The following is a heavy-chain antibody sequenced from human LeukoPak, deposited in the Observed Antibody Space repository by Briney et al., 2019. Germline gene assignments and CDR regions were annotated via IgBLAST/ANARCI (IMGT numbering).Heavy chain of an antibody. V-gene: IGHV4-59*01. CDR3: ARYPFDGYNYYFVC. CDR1: GGSISSYY. Sequence: KASETLSLTCTVSGGSISSYYWSWIRQPPGKGLEWIGYIYYSGSTNYNPSLKSRVTMSVDTSKNQFSLKLSSVTAAETAVYYCARYPFDGYNYYFVCCGQSTLVTVSS. J-gene: IGHJ4*02. D-gene: IGHD5-24*01. CDR2: IYYSGST.